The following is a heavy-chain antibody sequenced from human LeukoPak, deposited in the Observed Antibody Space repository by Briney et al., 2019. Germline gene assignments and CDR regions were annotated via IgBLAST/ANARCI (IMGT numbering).Heavy chain of an antibody. CDR1: GFTFSSYW. CDR3: AREPYYYDSSGYYH. J-gene: IGHJ5*02. Sequence: PGGSLRLSCAASGFTFSSYWMHWVRQAPGKGLAWVSRTNSDGSSTSYADSVKGRFTISRDNAKNTLYLQMNSLRAEDTAVYYCAREPYYYDSSGYYHWGQGTLVTVSS. D-gene: IGHD3-22*01. CDR2: TNSDGSST. V-gene: IGHV3-74*01.